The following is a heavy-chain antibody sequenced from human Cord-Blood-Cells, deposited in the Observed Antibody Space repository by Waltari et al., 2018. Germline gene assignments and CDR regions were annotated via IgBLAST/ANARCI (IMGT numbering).Heavy chain of an antibody. CDR3: ARAGPLDYDFWSGYYFNYYYYGMDV. Sequence: QVQLQQWGAGLLKPSETLSLTCAVYGGSFSGYYWRWIRQPPGKGLEWIGEINHSGSTNYNPSLKSRVTISVDTSKNQFSLKLSSVTAADTAVYYCARAGPLDYDFWSGYYFNYYYYGMDVWGQGTTVTVSS. CDR1: GGSFSGYY. D-gene: IGHD3-3*01. V-gene: IGHV4-34*01. CDR2: INHSGST. J-gene: IGHJ6*02.